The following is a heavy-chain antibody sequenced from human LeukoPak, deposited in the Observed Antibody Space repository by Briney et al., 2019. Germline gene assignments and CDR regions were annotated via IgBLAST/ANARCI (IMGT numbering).Heavy chain of an antibody. CDR3: ARLRITGGHYYQHGLDV. CDR2: IYNSGSI. D-gene: IGHD2-8*02. CDR1: GGSISSSY. Sequence: SETLSLTCTVSGGSISSSYWSWIRQPPGKGLEWIGYIYNSGSINYNPSLKSRVTTSVDTSKKQFSLKLSSVTAADTAVYYCARLRITGGHYYQHGLDVWGQGTTVTVSS. V-gene: IGHV4-59*08. J-gene: IGHJ6*02.